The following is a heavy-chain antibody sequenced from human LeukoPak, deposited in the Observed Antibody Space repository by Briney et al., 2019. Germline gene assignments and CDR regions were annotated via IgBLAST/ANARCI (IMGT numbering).Heavy chain of an antibody. Sequence: SQTLSLTCTVSGGSISSGGYYWSWIRQHPGKGLEWIGYIYYSGSTYYNPSLKSRVTISVDTSKNQFSLKLSSVTAADTAVYYCARGLWFGELFAFDTWGQGTMVTVSS. J-gene: IGHJ3*02. D-gene: IGHD3-10*01. CDR3: ARGLWFGELFAFDT. CDR1: GGSISSGGYY. CDR2: IYYSGST. V-gene: IGHV4-31*03.